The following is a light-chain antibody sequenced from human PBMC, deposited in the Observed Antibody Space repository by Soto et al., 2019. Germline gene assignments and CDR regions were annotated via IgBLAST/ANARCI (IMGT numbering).Light chain of an antibody. V-gene: IGKV3-20*01. CDR1: QNISRS. Sequence: EIVRTQSPVTLSVSPGERATLSCRASQNISRSLAWYQQKPCQAHRLLIYDASSRATGIPDRFSGSGSGTDFTLTISRLEPEDFAVYYCQQYGSSPIFTFGPGTKVDIK. CDR2: DAS. J-gene: IGKJ3*01. CDR3: QQYGSSPIFT.